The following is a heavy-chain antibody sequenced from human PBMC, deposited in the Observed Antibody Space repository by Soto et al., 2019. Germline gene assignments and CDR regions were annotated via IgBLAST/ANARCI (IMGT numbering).Heavy chain of an antibody. J-gene: IGHJ5*02. CDR3: ARDNGIAGSFDP. D-gene: IGHD6-13*01. CDR2: ISISSRTI. V-gene: IGHV3-48*02. CDR1: GFTFRSYS. Sequence: EMQLMESGGGLVQPGGSLRLSCAASGFTFRSYSMNWVRQAPGKGLEWVSYISISSRTIYYADSVKGRFTISRDDAKNSLYLQMNSLRDEDTSVYYCARDNGIAGSFDPWGQGTLVTVSS.